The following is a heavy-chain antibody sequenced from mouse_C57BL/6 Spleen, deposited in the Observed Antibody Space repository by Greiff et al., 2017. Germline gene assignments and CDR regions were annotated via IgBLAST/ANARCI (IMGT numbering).Heavy chain of an antibody. CDR3: ARGIDYGSSMYYCDY. V-gene: IGHV5-4*01. D-gene: IGHD1-1*01. CDR1: GFTFSSYA. J-gene: IGHJ2*01. Sequence: EVQLLESGGGLVKPGGSLKLSCAASGFTFSSYAMSWVRQTPEKRLEWVATISDGGSYTHYPDNVQGLYTISRDNAKNTLYLQMSHLKSEDTAMYYCARGIDYGSSMYYCDYWGQGTTLTVSS. CDR2: ISDGGSYT.